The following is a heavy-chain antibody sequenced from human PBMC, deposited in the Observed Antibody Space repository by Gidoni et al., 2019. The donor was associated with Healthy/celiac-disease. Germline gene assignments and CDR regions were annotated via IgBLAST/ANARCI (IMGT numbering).Heavy chain of an antibody. Sequence: QVQLVQSGAEVKKPGASLKVSCKAYGYTCTSSDINWVRQSTGQGLELSGWMNPNSGNTCYAQNSPGRVTMTRNTSISTAYMELSSLRSEDTAVYYCARVMTTVSYPFDYWGQGTLVTVSS. CDR2: MNPNSGNT. CDR1: GYTCTSSD. D-gene: IGHD4-17*01. CDR3: ARVMTTVSYPFDY. J-gene: IGHJ4*02. V-gene: IGHV1-8*01.